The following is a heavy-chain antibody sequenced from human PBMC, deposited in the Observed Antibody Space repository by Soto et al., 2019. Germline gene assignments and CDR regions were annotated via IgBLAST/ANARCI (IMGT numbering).Heavy chain of an antibody. Sequence: GGSLRLSCAASGFTVSSKYMSWVRQAPWKGLEWVSLIQSGGPTSYADSVKGRFTISRDNSKNTLYLQMNSLRAEDTAVYYCARDPLGYCSTTSCYAGQSLGGYYYYYMDVWGKGTTVTVSS. CDR2: IQSGGPT. CDR1: GFTVSSKY. J-gene: IGHJ6*03. CDR3: ARDPLGYCSTTSCYAGQSLGGYYYYYMDV. D-gene: IGHD2-2*01. V-gene: IGHV3-66*01.